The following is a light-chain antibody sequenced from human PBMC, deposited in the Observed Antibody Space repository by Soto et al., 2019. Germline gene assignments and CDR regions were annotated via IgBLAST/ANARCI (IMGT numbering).Light chain of an antibody. CDR1: QSVSSY. J-gene: IGKJ2*01. CDR3: QHRSNWRSYT. Sequence: EIVLTQSPATLSLSPGEIATLSCRASQSVSSYLAWYQQKPGQAPRLLIYDASNRATGIPARFSGSGSGTDYSLTISSLEPEDFAVYYSQHRSNWRSYTFGQGTKLEIK. CDR2: DAS. V-gene: IGKV3-11*01.